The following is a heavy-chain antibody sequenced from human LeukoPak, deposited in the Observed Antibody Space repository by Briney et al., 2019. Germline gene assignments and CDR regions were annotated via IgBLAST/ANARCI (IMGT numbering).Heavy chain of an antibody. CDR3: ARAGGFDSSGYYYDVDYYYMDV. D-gene: IGHD3-22*01. CDR1: GRSISSYY. J-gene: IGHJ6*03. Sequence: PSETLSLTCTVSGRSISSYYWSWIRQPPEKGLEWVGYIYYSGSTNYNPSLKSRVTISVDTSKNQFSLKLSSVTAADTAVYYCARAGGFDSSGYYYDVDYYYMDVWGKGTTVTVSS. CDR2: IYYSGST. V-gene: IGHV4-59*01.